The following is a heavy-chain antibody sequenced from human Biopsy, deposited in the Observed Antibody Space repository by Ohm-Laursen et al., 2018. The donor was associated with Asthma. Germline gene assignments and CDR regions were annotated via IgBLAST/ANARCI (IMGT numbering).Heavy chain of an antibody. CDR2: IYDSGRT. V-gene: IGHV4-31*03. CDR1: GDSITSGGCC. Sequence: TLSLTCSVSGDSITSGGCCWNWIRQEPGKGLEWIGNIYDSGRTYYKSSLKSRITISVDSSKNQLSLTLTSVTAADTAIYYCARGVDYGGNHVGSWGQGILVTVSA. CDR3: ARGVDYGGNHVGS. D-gene: IGHD4-23*01. J-gene: IGHJ5*02.